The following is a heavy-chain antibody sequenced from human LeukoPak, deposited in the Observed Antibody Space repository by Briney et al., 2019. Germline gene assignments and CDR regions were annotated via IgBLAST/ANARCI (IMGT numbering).Heavy chain of an antibody. V-gene: IGHV4-34*01. Sequence: SETLSLTCAVYGGSFSGYYWGWIRQPPGKGLEWIGNIYYSGSTNYNPSLKSRVTISIDTSKNQFSLNVNSVTAADTAVYYCASSSLKYSRRYKLPDSWGQGTLVTVSS. J-gene: IGHJ4*02. D-gene: IGHD1-7*01. CDR2: IYYSGST. CDR3: ASSSLKYSRRYKLPDS. CDR1: GGSFSGYY.